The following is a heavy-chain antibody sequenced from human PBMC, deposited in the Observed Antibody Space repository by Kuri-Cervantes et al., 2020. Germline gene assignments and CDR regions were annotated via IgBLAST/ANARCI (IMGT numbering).Heavy chain of an antibody. D-gene: IGHD2-2*01. V-gene: IGHV1-18*01. J-gene: IGHJ5*02. CDR2: ISAYNGDT. CDR3: AREGYCSSTSCYAYWFDP. CDR1: GYAFISYG. Sequence: ASVKVSCKPSGYAFISYGIAWVRQAPGQGLEWMGWISAYNGDTNYAQKLQGRVTMTTDTSTSTAYMELRSLRSDDTAVYYCAREGYCSSTSCYAYWFDPWGQGTLVTVSS.